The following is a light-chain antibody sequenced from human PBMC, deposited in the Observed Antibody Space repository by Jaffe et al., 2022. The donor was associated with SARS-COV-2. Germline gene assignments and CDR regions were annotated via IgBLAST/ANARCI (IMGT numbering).Light chain of an antibody. CDR3: QQYYNWPRT. CDR2: GAS. J-gene: IGKJ1*01. V-gene: IGKV3-15*01. CDR1: QSVNNN. Sequence: EIVMTQSPATLSVSPGERATLSCRATQSVNNNLAWYQQKPGQAPRLLISGASTRATGVPARFSGSESGTEFTLTISSLQSEDFAVYFCQQYYNWPRTFGQGTKVEIK.